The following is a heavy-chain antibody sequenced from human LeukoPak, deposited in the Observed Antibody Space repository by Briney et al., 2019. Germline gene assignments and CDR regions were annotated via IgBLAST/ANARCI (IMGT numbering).Heavy chain of an antibody. CDR2: IYTSGST. J-gene: IGHJ6*02. Sequence: PSETLSLTCTVSGVSFSNYYWSWLRQPAGKGLEWLGRIYTSGSTNYNPSVKSRVTMSVDTSNNQFSLKLTSVTAADTAVYYCARQPPQYYGMDVWGQGTTVTVSS. CDR1: GVSFSNYY. V-gene: IGHV4-4*07. CDR3: ARQPPQYYGMDV.